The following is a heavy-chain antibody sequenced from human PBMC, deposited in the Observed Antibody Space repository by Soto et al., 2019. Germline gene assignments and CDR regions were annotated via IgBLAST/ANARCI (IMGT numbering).Heavy chain of an antibody. V-gene: IGHV3-21*01. CDR2: ISSSSSYI. J-gene: IGHJ5*02. D-gene: IGHD6-13*01. CDR3: ARTAAAALVNWFDP. Sequence: EVQLVESGGGLVKPGGSLRLSCAASGFTFSSYSMNWVRQAPGKGLEWVSSISSSSSYIYYADSVKGRFTISRDNAKHSLFLQMNRLRAEDTAVYYCARTAAAALVNWFDPWGQGTLVTVSS. CDR1: GFTFSSYS.